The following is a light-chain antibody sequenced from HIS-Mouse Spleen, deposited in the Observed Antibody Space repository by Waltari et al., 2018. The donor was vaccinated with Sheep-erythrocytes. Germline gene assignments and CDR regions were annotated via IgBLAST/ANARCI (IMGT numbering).Light chain of an antibody. V-gene: IGKV1-13*02. Sequence: RVTITCRASQGISSALAWYQQKPGKAPKLLIYDASSLESGVPSRFSGSGSGTDFTLTISSLQPEDFATYYCQQFNSYLYTFGQGTKLEIK. CDR2: DAS. CDR3: QQFNSYLYT. J-gene: IGKJ2*01. CDR1: QGISSA.